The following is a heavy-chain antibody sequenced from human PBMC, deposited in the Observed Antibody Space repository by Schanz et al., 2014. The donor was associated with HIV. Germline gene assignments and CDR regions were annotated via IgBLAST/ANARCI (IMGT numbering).Heavy chain of an antibody. D-gene: IGHD2-8*01. Sequence: VHLVESGGGVVQPGRSLRLSCVGSGFIFSNYGIHWVRQAPGKGLEWVSRINSDGSITTYADSVKGRFTISRDNAKNTLSLQMNSLRAEDTAVYYCALVGVWYYYGMDVWGHGTTVAVSS. CDR3: ALVGVWYYYGMDV. V-gene: IGHV3-74*01. CDR2: INSDGSIT. J-gene: IGHJ6*02. CDR1: GFIFSNYG.